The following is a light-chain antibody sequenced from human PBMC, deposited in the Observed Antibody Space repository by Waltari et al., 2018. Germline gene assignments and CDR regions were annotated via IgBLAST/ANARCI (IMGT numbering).Light chain of an antibody. Sequence: IQLTQSPSFLSASVGDRVTITCRASQGIDSALAWYQLKPGTAPKVLIYTASVLQSGVPSRFSGRGSGTEFTLTISSLQPEDFATYYCQQLKSYPVTFGQGTRLEIK. CDR3: QQLKSYPVT. CDR1: QGIDSA. CDR2: TAS. V-gene: IGKV1-9*01. J-gene: IGKJ5*01.